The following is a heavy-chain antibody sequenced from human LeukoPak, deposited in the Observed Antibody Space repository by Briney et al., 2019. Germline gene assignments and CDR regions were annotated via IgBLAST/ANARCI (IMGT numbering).Heavy chain of an antibody. Sequence: GGSLRLSCAASGFTFSSYAMHWVRQAPGKGLEWVAVISYDGSNKYYADSVKGRFTIFRDNSKNTLYLQMNSLRAEDTAVYYCARGGRILNWFDPWGQGTLVTVSS. D-gene: IGHD5-18*01. V-gene: IGHV3-30-3*01. CDR1: GFTFSSYA. CDR3: ARGGRILNWFDP. J-gene: IGHJ5*02. CDR2: ISYDGSNK.